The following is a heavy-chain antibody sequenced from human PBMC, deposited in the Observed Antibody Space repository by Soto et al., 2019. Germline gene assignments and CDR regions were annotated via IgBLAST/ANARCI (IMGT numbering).Heavy chain of an antibody. D-gene: IGHD3-3*01. CDR3: ARAHLERQRPFHYYYHAMDV. V-gene: IGHV4-31*03. Sequence: NPSETLSLTCSVSGGSISSVGYYWSWIRQHPGTGLEWMGYISYSGSTYYSPSLKSRLTISANTSNNHFSVRLSSVTAADSAVYYCARAHLERQRPFHYYYHAMDVWGQGTTVTVSS. CDR1: GGSISSVGYY. CDR2: ISYSGST. J-gene: IGHJ6*02.